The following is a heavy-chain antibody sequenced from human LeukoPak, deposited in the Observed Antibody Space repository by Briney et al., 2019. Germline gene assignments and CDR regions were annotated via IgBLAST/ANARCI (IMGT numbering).Heavy chain of an antibody. Sequence: MLGWSLKISCKGSGYSFTSHWIGWVRQMPGKGLDWMGIIYPGDSETRYSPSFQGQVTISADKSLSTAYLQWSSLKASDTAMYYCARRYYYDSSGYYLAHDAFDIWGQGTMVTVSS. J-gene: IGHJ3*02. V-gene: IGHV5-51*01. CDR2: IYPGDSET. CDR3: ARRYYYDSSGYYLAHDAFDI. CDR1: GYSFTSHW. D-gene: IGHD3-22*01.